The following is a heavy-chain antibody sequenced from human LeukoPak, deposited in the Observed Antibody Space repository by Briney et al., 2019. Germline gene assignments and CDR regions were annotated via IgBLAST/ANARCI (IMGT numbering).Heavy chain of an antibody. V-gene: IGHV4-34*01. CDR3: ARAPYYYGSGSYSAFDI. D-gene: IGHD3-10*01. Sequence: SETLSLTCAVYGGSFSGYYWSWIRQPPGKGLEWIGEINHSGSTNYSPSLKSRVTISVDTSKNQFSLKLSSVTAADTAVYYCARAPYYYGSGSYSAFDIWGQGTMVTVSS. CDR2: INHSGST. CDR1: GGSFSGYY. J-gene: IGHJ3*02.